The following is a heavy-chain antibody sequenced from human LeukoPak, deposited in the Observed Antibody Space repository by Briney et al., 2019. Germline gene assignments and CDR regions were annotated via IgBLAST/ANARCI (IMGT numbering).Heavy chain of an antibody. J-gene: IGHJ4*02. Sequence: GGSLRLSCAASGFTFSDAWMTWGRQAPGKGLECVGFIQSKTDGGTTDSAAPVKGRFTVSRDDSKNTLYLQMNSLNSEDTAVYYCTTWSSQFDYWGQGTLVTVSS. CDR2: IQSKTDGGTT. CDR3: TTWSSQFDY. D-gene: IGHD6-6*01. CDR1: GFTFSDAW. V-gene: IGHV3-15*05.